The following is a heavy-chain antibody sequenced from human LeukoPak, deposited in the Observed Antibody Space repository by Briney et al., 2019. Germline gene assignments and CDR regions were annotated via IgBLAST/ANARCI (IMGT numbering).Heavy chain of an antibody. D-gene: IGHD3-22*01. CDR3: ARHGEGIGVVISGCFI. CDR2: IYYSGST. Sequence: PSESLSLTSLLSRRSPATICTRWVRPPPGKGLEWIGYIYYSGSTNYNPSLKRRATISVDTSKNQFSLKLSSVTAADTAVYCCARHGEGIGVVISGCFIWGQGAMVAHCS. V-gene: IGHV4-59*08. J-gene: IGHJ3*02. CDR1: RRSPATIC.